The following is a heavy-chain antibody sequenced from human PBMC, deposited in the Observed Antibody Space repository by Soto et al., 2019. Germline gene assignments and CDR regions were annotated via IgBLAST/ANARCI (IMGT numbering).Heavy chain of an antibody. D-gene: IGHD5-12*01. V-gene: IGHV3-30-3*01. J-gene: IGHJ3*02. Sequence: QVQLVESGGGVVQPGRSLRLSCAASGFTFSSYAMHWVRQAPGKGLEWVAVISYDGSNKYYADSVKGRFTISRDNSKNTLYLQMNSLRAEDTAVYYCARGLIVATIDAFDIWGQGTMVTVSS. CDR1: GFTFSSYA. CDR3: ARGLIVATIDAFDI. CDR2: ISYDGSNK.